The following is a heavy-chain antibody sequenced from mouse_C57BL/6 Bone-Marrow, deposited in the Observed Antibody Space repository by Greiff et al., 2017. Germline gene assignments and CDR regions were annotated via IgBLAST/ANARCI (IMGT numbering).Heavy chain of an antibody. D-gene: IGHD2-2*01. CDR2: INPSNGGT. Sequence: QVQLQQPGTELVKPGASVKLSCKASGYTFTSYWMHWVKQRPGQGLEWIGNINPSNGGTNYNEKFKSKATLTVDKSSSTAYMQLSSLTSEDSAVYYCARAGILWLRRAWFAYWGQRTLVTVSA. CDR1: GYTFTSYW. J-gene: IGHJ3*01. V-gene: IGHV1-53*01. CDR3: ARAGILWLRRAWFAY.